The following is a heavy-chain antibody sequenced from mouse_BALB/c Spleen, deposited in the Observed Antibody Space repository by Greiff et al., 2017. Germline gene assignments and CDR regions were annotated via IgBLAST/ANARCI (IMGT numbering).Heavy chain of an antibody. V-gene: IGHV5-4*02. J-gene: IGHJ4*01. D-gene: IGHD1-1*01. CDR2: ISDGGSYT. CDR1: GFTFSDYS. CDR3: ARGAPYYYGSSPYAMDY. Sequence: EVKLVESGGGLVKPGGSLKLSCAASGFTFSDYSMYWVRQTPEKRLEWVATISDGGSYTYYPDSVKGRFTISRDNAKNNLYLQMSSLKSEDTAMYYCARGAPYYYGSSPYAMDYWGQGTSVTVSS.